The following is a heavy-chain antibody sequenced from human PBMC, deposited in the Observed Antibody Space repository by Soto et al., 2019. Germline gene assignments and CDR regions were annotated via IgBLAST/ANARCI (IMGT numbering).Heavy chain of an antibody. CDR2: INPSGGST. Sequence: ASVKVSFKASGYTFTSYYMHWVRQAPGQGLEWMGIINPSGGSTSYAQKFQGRVTMTRDTSTSTVYMELSSLRSEDTAVYYCARDKAYYDFWSGYYYYYYYGMDVWGQGTTVTVSS. CDR1: GYTFTSYY. V-gene: IGHV1-46*01. J-gene: IGHJ6*02. CDR3: ARDKAYYDFWSGYYYYYYYGMDV. D-gene: IGHD3-3*01.